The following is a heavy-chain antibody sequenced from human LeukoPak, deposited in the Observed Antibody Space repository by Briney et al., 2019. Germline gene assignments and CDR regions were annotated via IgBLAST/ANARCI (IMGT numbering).Heavy chain of an antibody. V-gene: IGHV3-23*01. D-gene: IGHD3-10*01. J-gene: IGHJ4*02. Sequence: PGGSLRLSCAASGFTFSSYAMSWVRQAPGKGLEWVSAISGSGGSTYYADSVKGRFTISRDNSKNTLYLQMNSLRAEDTAVYYCRAPYYYGSGSYYQHFDYWGQGTLVTVSS. CDR2: ISGSGGST. CDR3: RAPYYYGSGSYYQHFDY. CDR1: GFTFSSYA.